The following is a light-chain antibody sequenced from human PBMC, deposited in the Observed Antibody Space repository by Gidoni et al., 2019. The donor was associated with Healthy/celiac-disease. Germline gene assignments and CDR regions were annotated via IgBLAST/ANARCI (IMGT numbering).Light chain of an antibody. CDR3: QQYYSYPRT. CDR1: QGINSY. CDR2: AAS. V-gene: IGKV1-8*01. Sequence: AIRMTQSQSSFSASTGDRVTITCRASQGINSYLAWYQQKTGKAPKLLIYAASTLQSGVPSRFRGSGSGTEFTLTISGLQSEDFATYYCQQYYSYPRTFGQGTKVEIK. J-gene: IGKJ1*01.